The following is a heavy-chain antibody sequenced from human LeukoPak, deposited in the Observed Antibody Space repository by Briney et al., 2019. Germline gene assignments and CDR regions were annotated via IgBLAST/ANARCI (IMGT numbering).Heavy chain of an antibody. CDR3: ARTGIVATWNHDDAFDI. CDR1: GYTFTGYY. Sequence: ASVKVSCKASGYTFTGYYMHWVRQAPGQGLEWMGWINPNSGGTNYAQKFQGWVTMTRDTSISTAYMELSRLRSDDTAVYYCARTGIVATWNHDDAFDIWGQGTMVTVSS. D-gene: IGHD5-12*01. CDR2: INPNSGGT. V-gene: IGHV1-2*04. J-gene: IGHJ3*02.